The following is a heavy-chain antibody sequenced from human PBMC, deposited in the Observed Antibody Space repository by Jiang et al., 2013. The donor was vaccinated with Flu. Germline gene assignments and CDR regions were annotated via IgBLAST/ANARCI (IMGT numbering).Heavy chain of an antibody. D-gene: IGHD6-13*01. CDR2: INTNTGNP. Sequence: QSGSELKKPGASVKVSCKASGYTFTSYAMNWVRQAPGQGLEWMGWINTNTGNPTYAQGFTGRFVFSLDTSVSTAYLQICSLKAEDTAVYYCARDCWSSPNSSSWLHPWGGIRYYYYGMDVWGQGTTVTVSS. CDR1: GYTFTSYA. V-gene: IGHV7-4-1*01. CDR3: ARDCWSSPNSSSWLHPWGGIRYYYYGMDV. J-gene: IGHJ6*02.